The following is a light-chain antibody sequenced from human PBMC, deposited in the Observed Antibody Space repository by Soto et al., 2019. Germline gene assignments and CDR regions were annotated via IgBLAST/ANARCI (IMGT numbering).Light chain of an antibody. Sequence: EIVVTQSPATLSVSPGERAPLSCRASQSVSNNYLAWYQQKPGQAPRLLIYDASNRATGIPARFSGSGSGTDFTLTISSLEPEDFAVYYCQQRSNWPLTFGGGTKVDIK. CDR1: QSVSNNY. V-gene: IGKV3-11*01. J-gene: IGKJ4*01. CDR2: DAS. CDR3: QQRSNWPLT.